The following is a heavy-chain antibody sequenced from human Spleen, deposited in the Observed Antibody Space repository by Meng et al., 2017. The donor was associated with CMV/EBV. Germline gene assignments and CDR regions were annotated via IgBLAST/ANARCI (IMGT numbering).Heavy chain of an antibody. CDR3: ARDHHWGADY. CDR2: IKPNSGNT. CDR1: GYFFSDHF. J-gene: IGHJ4*02. V-gene: IGHV1-2*02. Sequence: ASVKVSCKASGYFFSDHFMHWVRQAPGQGLEWMGWIKPNSGNTNYAQNFQGRVTMTSDSSTTTAYMELSRLTSDDTAVYYCARDHHWGADYWGQGTLVTAPQ. D-gene: IGHD3-16*01.